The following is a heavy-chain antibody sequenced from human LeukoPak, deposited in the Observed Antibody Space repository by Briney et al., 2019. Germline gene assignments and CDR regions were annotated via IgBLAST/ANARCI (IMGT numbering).Heavy chain of an antibody. Sequence: ASVKVSCKLSGDTLTELSMHWVRQSPGKRLEWMGGFVPEDGETIYAQKFQGRVTMTEDTSTDTAYMELSSLRSDDTAVYFCATLPRGHLFDSWGQGTLVTVSS. V-gene: IGHV1-24*01. J-gene: IGHJ4*02. D-gene: IGHD3-10*01. CDR1: GDTLTELS. CDR2: FVPEDGET. CDR3: ATLPRGHLFDS.